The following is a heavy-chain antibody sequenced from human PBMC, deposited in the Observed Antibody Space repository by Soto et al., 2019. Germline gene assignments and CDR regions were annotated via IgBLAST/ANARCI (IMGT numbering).Heavy chain of an antibody. J-gene: IGHJ6*02. V-gene: IGHV3-7*01. CDR2: IKHDGSEK. D-gene: IGHD3-16*01. CDR3: ARQGGRRTYYYCYGMDV. Sequence: EVQLVESGGGLVQPGGSLRLSCTASGFTFRSYWMSWVRQAPGKGLEWVANIKHDGSEKNYVDSVKGRFTISTDNAKNSVVLQMNSLRAEDTAVDYWARQGGRRTYYYCYGMDVWGQGTTVTVSS. CDR1: GFTFRSYW.